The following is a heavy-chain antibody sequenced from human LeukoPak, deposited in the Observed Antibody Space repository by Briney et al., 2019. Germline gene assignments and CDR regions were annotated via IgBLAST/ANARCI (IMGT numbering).Heavy chain of an antibody. J-gene: IGHJ4*02. D-gene: IGHD5/OR15-5a*01. Sequence: PPETLSLTCADSGGSLNSHYWGWIRPPPGRGRQWIGDIYYTGKNNYNPPLKSRVTISLDTSKDHLSLNLTSVLAADTAIYCGVRRDSVWNYVDYWGQGILVTVSS. CDR2: IYYTGKN. CDR3: VRRDSVWNYVDY. CDR1: GGSLNSHY. V-gene: IGHV4-59*08.